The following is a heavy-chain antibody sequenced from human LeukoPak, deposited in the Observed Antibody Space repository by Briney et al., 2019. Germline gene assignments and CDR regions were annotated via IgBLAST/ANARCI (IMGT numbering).Heavy chain of an antibody. CDR1: GFTFDDYA. J-gene: IGHJ4*02. Sequence: GRSLRLSCAASGFTFDDYAMHWVRQAPGKGLEWVSGISWKSGSIGYADSVKGRFTISRDNAKNSLYLQMNSLRAEDMALYYCAKDVGGELPGYYFDYWGQGTLVTVSS. D-gene: IGHD1-26*01. CDR2: ISWKSGSI. V-gene: IGHV3-9*03. CDR3: AKDVGGELPGYYFDY.